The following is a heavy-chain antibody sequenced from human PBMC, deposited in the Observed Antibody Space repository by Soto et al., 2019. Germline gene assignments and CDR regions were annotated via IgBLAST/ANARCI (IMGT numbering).Heavy chain of an antibody. CDR2: ISSSSSYI. CDR1: GFTFSSYS. V-gene: IGHV3-21*01. J-gene: IGHJ5*02. CDR3: ARDRIAAAWGFDP. Sequence: GGSLRLSCAASGFTFSSYSMNWVRQAPGKGLEWVSSISSSSSYIYYADSVKGRFTISRDNAKNSLYLQMNSLRAEDTAVYYRARDRIAAAWGFDPWGQGTLVTVSS. D-gene: IGHD6-13*01.